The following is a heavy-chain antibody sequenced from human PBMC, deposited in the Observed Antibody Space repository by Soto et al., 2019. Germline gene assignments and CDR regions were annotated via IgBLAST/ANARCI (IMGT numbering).Heavy chain of an antibody. D-gene: IGHD3-10*01. Sequence: QVQLQESGPRLVKPSETLSLTCTVSGGSLRSYYCSWFRQPPGKGLEWVGYINYSGGTFYNPSLKSGVTMASDTSTNQDSLMVTSVTATATAVYYCARQGFGELHGLVDVWGQGTTVTVSS. CDR1: GGSLRSYY. J-gene: IGHJ6*02. V-gene: IGHV4-59*08. CDR3: ARQGFGELHGLVDV. CDR2: INYSGGT.